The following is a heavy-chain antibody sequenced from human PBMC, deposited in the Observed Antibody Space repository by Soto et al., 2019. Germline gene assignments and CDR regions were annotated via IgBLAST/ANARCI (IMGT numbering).Heavy chain of an antibody. CDR1: GDSVSSNSAA. J-gene: IGHJ5*02. Sequence: PSQTLSLTCAISGDSVSSNSAAWNWIRQSPSRGLEWLGGTYYRSKWYNDYAVSVKSRITINPDTSKNQFSLQLDSVTPEDTAVYYCARDPQYSSSWYRSNRWFDPWGQGTLVTVSS. CDR2: TYYRSKWYN. V-gene: IGHV6-1*01. CDR3: ARDPQYSSSWYRSNRWFDP. D-gene: IGHD6-13*01.